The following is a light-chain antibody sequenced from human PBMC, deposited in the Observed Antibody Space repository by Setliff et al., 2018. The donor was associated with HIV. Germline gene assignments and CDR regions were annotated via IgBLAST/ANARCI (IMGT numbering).Light chain of an antibody. J-gene: IGLJ1*01. Sequence: QSALTQPASVSGSPGQSITISCTGTSSDIGDYNYVSWYQQHPGKAPKLMIFEVSNRPSGVPDRFSGSKSGNTASLTVSGLQAEDEADYFCSSYAGSNTLIYVFGPGTKVTVL. V-gene: IGLV2-14*03. CDR2: EVS. CDR3: SSYAGSNTLIYV. CDR1: SSDIGDYNY.